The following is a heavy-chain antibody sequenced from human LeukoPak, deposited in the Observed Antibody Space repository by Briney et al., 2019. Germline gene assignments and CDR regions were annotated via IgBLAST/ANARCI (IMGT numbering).Heavy chain of an antibody. CDR2: FDPEDGET. CDR1: GYTLTELS. CDR3: ARQGIAARWVWFDP. J-gene: IGHJ5*02. V-gene: IGHV1-24*01. Sequence: ASVKVSCKVSGYTLTELSMHWVRQAPGKGLEWMGGFDPEDGETIYAQKFQGRVTMTEDTSTDAAYMELSSLRSEDTAVYYCARQGIAARWVWFDPWGQGTLVTVSS. D-gene: IGHD6-6*01.